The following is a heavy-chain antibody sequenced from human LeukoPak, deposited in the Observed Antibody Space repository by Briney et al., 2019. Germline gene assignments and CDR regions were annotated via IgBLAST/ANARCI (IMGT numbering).Heavy chain of an antibody. V-gene: IGHV3-64D*06. Sequence: GGSLRLSCSASGFTFSSYAMHWVRQAPGKGLEYVSAISSNGGSTYYADSVKGRFTISRDNSKNTLYLQMSSLRAEDTAVYYCVKDRYCSGGSCYSVPFDYWGQGTLVTVSS. CDR1: GFTFSSYA. CDR3: VKDRYCSGGSCYSVPFDY. CDR2: ISSNGGST. J-gene: IGHJ4*02. D-gene: IGHD2-15*01.